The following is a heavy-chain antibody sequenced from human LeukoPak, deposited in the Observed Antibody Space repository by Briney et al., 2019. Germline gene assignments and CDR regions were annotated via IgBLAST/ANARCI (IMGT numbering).Heavy chain of an antibody. CDR3: AREVEATVTVRAFDI. CDR1: GGTFSSYA. CDR2: IIPIFGTA. J-gene: IGHJ3*02. D-gene: IGHD4-17*01. V-gene: IGHV1-69*13. Sequence: RASVKVSCTASGGTFSSYAISWVRQAPGQGLEWMGGIIPIFGTANYAQKFQGRVTITADESTSTAYMELSSLRSEDTAVYYCAREVEATVTVRAFDIWGQGTMVTVSS.